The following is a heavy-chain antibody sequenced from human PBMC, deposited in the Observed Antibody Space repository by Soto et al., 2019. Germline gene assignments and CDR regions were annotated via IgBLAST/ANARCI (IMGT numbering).Heavy chain of an antibody. CDR1: GASISSNGYY. J-gene: IGHJ4*02. CDR2: IFYSGTT. D-gene: IGHD5-12*01. Sequence: PPDTLSLTCTVSGASISSNGYYWGWIGPPPGKGLEWIGSIFYSGTTHYNPSLRSRLSISVDTSKNVFSLKLISLTAADTAIYYCATAAGWLRVDSRVWGQGTLVTVSS. CDR3: ATAAGWLRVDSRV. V-gene: IGHV4-39*02.